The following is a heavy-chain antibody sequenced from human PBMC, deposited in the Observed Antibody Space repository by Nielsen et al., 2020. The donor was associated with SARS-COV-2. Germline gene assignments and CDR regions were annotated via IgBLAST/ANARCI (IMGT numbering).Heavy chain of an antibody. CDR2: ISYDGSNK. Sequence: GESLKISCAASGFTFSSYGMHWVRQAPGKGLEWVAVISYDGSNKYYADSVKGRFTISRDNSKNTLYLQMNSLRAEDTAVYYCAKGSYYDFWSGYYVYWGQGTLVTVSS. J-gene: IGHJ4*02. CDR1: GFTFSSYG. D-gene: IGHD3-3*01. V-gene: IGHV3-30*18. CDR3: AKGSYYDFWSGYYVY.